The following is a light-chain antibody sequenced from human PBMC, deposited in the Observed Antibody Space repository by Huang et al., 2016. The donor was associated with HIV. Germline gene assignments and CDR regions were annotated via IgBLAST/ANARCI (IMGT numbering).Light chain of an antibody. CDR3: QQTDNIPRT. Sequence: DIQLTQPPSSLAASVGDRVTIACRASQSIRKFLNWYQQKPGEAPKLLMHSASSLQSGVPSRFSGSGSGTDFTLTITSLQPEDFATYYCQQTDNIPRTFGQGTKVVIK. J-gene: IGKJ1*01. CDR1: QSIRKF. CDR2: SAS. V-gene: IGKV1-39*01.